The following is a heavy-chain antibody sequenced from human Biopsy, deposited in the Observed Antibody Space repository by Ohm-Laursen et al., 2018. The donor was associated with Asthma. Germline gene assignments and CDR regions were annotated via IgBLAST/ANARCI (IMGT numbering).Heavy chain of an antibody. J-gene: IGHJ4*02. CDR1: GFTFSSSA. CDR2: INGSGGTT. Sequence: SLRLSCTASGFTFSSSAMSWVRQAPGKGLERVSAINGSGGTTYYADSVRGRFTISRDNSKSTLFLQMDSLSAEDTAVYYCSKDFRGLAVAGDRRFDYWGQGTLVTVSS. CDR3: SKDFRGLAVAGDRRFDY. D-gene: IGHD6-19*01. V-gene: IGHV3-23*01.